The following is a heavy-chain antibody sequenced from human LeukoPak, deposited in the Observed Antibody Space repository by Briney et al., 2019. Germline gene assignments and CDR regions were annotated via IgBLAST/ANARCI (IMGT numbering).Heavy chain of an antibody. V-gene: IGHV4-59*01. J-gene: IGHJ5*02. CDR1: RGSISGYS. Sequence: SETLSLTCTVSRGSISGYSWSWIRESPGAGLEWIGYIYYSGDTAYNPSLRSRVTLSVDTSKNQFSLQLRSVTTADTAVYYCVRGPYGASISKWFDPWGQGTQVIVSP. CDR3: VRGPYGASISKWFDP. CDR2: IYYSGDT. D-gene: IGHD4/OR15-4a*01.